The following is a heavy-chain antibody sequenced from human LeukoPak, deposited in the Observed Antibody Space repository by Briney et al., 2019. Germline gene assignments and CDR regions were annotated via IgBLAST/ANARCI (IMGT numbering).Heavy chain of an antibody. J-gene: IGHJ4*02. CDR1: GFTFDDYG. CDR2: INWSGGST. CDR3: ARGEYNYYDSSAYYYYFDC. D-gene: IGHD3-22*01. Sequence: GGSLRLSCAASGFTFDDYGMSWVRHAPGKGLEWVSGINWSGGSTVYADSVKGRFTISRDNAKNSLYLQMNSLSAEDTALYYCARGEYNYYDSSAYYYYFDCWGQGTLVTVSS. V-gene: IGHV3-20*04.